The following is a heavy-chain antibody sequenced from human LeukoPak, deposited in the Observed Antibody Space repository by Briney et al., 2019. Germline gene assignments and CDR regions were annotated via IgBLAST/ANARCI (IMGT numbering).Heavy chain of an antibody. J-gene: IGHJ5*02. D-gene: IGHD2-2*01. CDR3: ARWVVVPAAKYGEFDP. V-gene: IGHV4-31*03. Sequence: PSQTLSLTCTVSGGSINNGGYWSWIRQHPGKGLEWIGYIYYSGSTNYNPSLKSRVTISVDTSKNQFSLKLSSVTAADTAVYYCARWVVVPAAKYGEFDPWGQGTLVTVSS. CDR2: IYYSGST. CDR1: GGSINNGGY.